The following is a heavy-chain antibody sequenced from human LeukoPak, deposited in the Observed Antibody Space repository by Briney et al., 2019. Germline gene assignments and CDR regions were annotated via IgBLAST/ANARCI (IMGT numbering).Heavy chain of an antibody. CDR3: ARGRRTRAQLWSYLES. Sequence: ASVKVSCKTSGYKFSTYSITWVRQAPGQGLEWMGWITINNGNTKQKFQGRAIMSVDASTTTAYMDLRSLRSDDTAVYFCARGRRTRAQLWSYLESWGQGTLLTVAS. D-gene: IGHD1-1*01. J-gene: IGHJ4*02. CDR1: GYKFSTYS. V-gene: IGHV1-18*01. CDR2: ITINNGNT.